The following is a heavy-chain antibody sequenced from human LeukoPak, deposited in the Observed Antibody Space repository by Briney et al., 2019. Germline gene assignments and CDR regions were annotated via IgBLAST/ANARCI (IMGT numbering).Heavy chain of an antibody. D-gene: IGHD3-3*01. CDR2: INPSGGST. V-gene: IGHV1-46*03. CDR1: GYTFTSYY. Sequence: ASVKVSCKASGYTFTSYYMHWVRQAPGQGLEWMGIINPSGGSTSYAQKFQGRVTMTRDTSTRTVYMELSSLRSEDTAVYYCARDPSGLRFLEWLPPGYYFDYWGQGTLVTVSS. CDR3: ARDPSGLRFLEWLPPGYYFDY. J-gene: IGHJ4*02.